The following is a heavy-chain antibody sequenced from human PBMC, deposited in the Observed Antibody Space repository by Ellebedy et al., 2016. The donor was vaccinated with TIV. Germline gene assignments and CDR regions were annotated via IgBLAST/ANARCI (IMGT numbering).Heavy chain of an antibody. D-gene: IGHD3-22*01. CDR2: VDTSGNT. CDR1: GGSISGQY. Sequence: SETLSLTXTLSGGSISGQYWSWIRQPAGKGLDWIGRVDTSGNTHYNPSLKSRLSMSVDTSENQIFLRLSSVTAADTATYYCARDVSYESFVNLWGPGTLVTVSP. CDR3: ARDVSYESFVNL. J-gene: IGHJ4*02. V-gene: IGHV4-4*07.